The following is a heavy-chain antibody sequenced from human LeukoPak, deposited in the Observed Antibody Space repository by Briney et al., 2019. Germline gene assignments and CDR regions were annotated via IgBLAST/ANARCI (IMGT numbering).Heavy chain of an antibody. CDR3: AKDLHYYVAMDV. Sequence: GGTLTLSCSASGCTIGGFAMIWVRQAPGKGLEWVCSICSYYNGHYYYSLKGRFAIYRDNSQSTVFLQMNSLRAEDTGLYYCAKDLHYYVAMDVWGQGTAVTVSS. D-gene: IGHD3-10*02. J-gene: IGHJ6*02. V-gene: IGHV3-23*03. CDR2: ICSYYNGH. CDR1: GCTIGGFA.